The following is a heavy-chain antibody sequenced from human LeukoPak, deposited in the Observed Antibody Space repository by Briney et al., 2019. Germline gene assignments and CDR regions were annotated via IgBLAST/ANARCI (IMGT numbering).Heavy chain of an antibody. CDR3: EKDIVQGYCSSTSCRHYYYYYMAV. D-gene: IGHD2-2*01. CDR2: ISGSGGST. J-gene: IGHJ6*03. CDR1: GFTFSSYA. V-gene: IGHV3-23*01. Sequence: HPGGSLRLSCAASGFTFSSYAMSWVRHAPGKGLEWVSAISGSGGSTYYADSVKGRFTISRDNSKNTLYLQMKSLRDEDTAVYYCEKDIVQGYCSSTSCRHYYYYYMAVWGRGPRVTVSS.